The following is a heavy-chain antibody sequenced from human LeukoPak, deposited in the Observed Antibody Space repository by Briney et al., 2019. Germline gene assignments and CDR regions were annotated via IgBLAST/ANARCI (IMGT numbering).Heavy chain of an antibody. V-gene: IGHV4-39*02. D-gene: IGHD5-24*01. J-gene: IGHJ4*02. CDR2: IYYSGST. CDR3: AREQRWLQSLDY. CDR1: GDSMSSSHYC. Sequence: SETLSLTCTVSGDSMSSSHYCWGWIRQPPGKGLEWIGSIYYSGSTYYNPSLKSRVTMSVDTSKKQFSLKLSSVTATDTAVYYCAREQRWLQSLDYWGQGTLVTVSS.